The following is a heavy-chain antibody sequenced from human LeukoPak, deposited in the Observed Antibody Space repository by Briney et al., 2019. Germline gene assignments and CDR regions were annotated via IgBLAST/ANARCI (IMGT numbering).Heavy chain of an antibody. V-gene: IGHV5-51*01. CDR1: GYSCTSYW. CDR2: IYPGDSDT. D-gene: IGHD2-2*01. CDR3: ARLRYCSSTSCPGFDY. J-gene: IGHJ4*02. Sequence: GESLEISCKGSGYSCTSYWIGWVRQRPGKGLEWMGIIYPGDSDTRYSPSFQGQVTISADKSISTAYLQWSSLKASDTAMYYCARLRYCSSTSCPGFDYWGQGTLVTVSS.